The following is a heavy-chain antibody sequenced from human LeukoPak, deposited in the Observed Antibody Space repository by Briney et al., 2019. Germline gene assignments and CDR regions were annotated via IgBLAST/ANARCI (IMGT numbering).Heavy chain of an antibody. D-gene: IGHD2-2*01. Sequence: GGSLRLSCAASGFTFSSYWMSWVRQAPGKGLEWVANIKQDGSVKYYTDSLKGRFTISRDNAKNSLYLQMNSLRAEDTAVYYCARDSMYCSSTSCLYYFDYWGQGTLVTVSS. CDR1: GFTFSSYW. CDR2: IKQDGSVK. V-gene: IGHV3-7*01. CDR3: ARDSMYCSSTSCLYYFDY. J-gene: IGHJ4*02.